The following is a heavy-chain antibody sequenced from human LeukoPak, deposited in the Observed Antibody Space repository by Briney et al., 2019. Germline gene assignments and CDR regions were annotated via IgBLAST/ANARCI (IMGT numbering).Heavy chain of an antibody. V-gene: IGHV1-69*04. D-gene: IGHD3-22*01. J-gene: IGHJ6*02. CDR2: IIPILGIA. CDR1: GGTFSSYA. CDR3: ASLYYYDSSGYYRSDYYYGMDV. Sequence: SVKVSCKASGGTFSSYAISWVRQAPGQGLEWMGRIIPILGIANYAQKFQGRVTITADKSTSTAYMELSSLRSEDTAVYYCASLYYYDSSGYYRSDYYYGMDVWGQGTTVTVSS.